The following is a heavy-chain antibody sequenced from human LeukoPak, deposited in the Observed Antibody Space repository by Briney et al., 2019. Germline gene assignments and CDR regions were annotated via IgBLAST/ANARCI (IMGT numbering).Heavy chain of an antibody. Sequence: GASVTVSFKASGYTFTGYYMQWVRQAPGQGLEWMGWINPNSGVTNYAQESQDRVTMTRDTSISTAYMDLSRLRSDDTAIYYCARAFGGSGNYYSVIWDFWGQGTLVTVSS. D-gene: IGHD3-10*01. CDR1: GYTFTGYY. CDR3: ARAFGGSGNYYSVIWDF. V-gene: IGHV1-2*02. J-gene: IGHJ4*02. CDR2: INPNSGVT.